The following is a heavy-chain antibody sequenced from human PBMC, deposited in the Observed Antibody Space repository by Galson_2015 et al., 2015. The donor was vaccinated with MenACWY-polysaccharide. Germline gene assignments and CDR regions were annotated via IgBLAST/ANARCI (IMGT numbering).Heavy chain of an antibody. CDR3: AKPPGGLYDSDSWFSHGGSD. J-gene: IGHJ4*02. D-gene: IGHD3-22*01. Sequence: SLRLSCAASGFTFNNYAMTWVRQAPGKGLEWLSSISGSGALTYYADSVKGRFTVSRDNSRNTLWLQMNSMRAEDTAVYYCAKPPGGLYDSDSWFSHGGSDWGQGTLVTVSS. CDR1: GFTFNNYA. CDR2: ISGSGALT. V-gene: IGHV3-23*01.